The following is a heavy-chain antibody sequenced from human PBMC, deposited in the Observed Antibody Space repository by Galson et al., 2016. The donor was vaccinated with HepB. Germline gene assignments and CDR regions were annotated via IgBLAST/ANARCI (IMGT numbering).Heavy chain of an antibody. CDR2: INSDGSYA. CDR1: GFTFSSFW. Sequence: SLRLSCAASGFTFSSFWMHWVRQAPGKGLVWVSRINSDGSYANYADSVKGRFTISRDNAKNTVYLQMNSLRAEDTAVYYCARGNYGDPFDYWGQGTLVTVSS. CDR3: ARGNYGDPFDY. V-gene: IGHV3-74*01. D-gene: IGHD4-17*01. J-gene: IGHJ4*02.